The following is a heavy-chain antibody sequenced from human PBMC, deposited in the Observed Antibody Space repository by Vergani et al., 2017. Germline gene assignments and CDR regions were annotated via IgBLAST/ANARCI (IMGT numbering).Heavy chain of an antibody. D-gene: IGHD2-21*02. Sequence: QVQLQQWGAGLLKPSETLSLTCAVYGGSFSGYYWSWIRQPPGKGLEWIGEISHSGSTNYNPSLKSRVTISVDTSKNQFSLKLSSVTAADTAVYYCARTNGQRHIVVVTATALFDYWGQGTLVTVSS. J-gene: IGHJ4*02. V-gene: IGHV4-34*01. CDR3: ARTNGQRHIVVVTATALFDY. CDR1: GGSFSGYY. CDR2: ISHSGST.